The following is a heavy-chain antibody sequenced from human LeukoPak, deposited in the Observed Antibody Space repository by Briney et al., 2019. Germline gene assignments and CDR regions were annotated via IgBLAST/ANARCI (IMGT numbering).Heavy chain of an antibody. Sequence: ASVKVSCKASRYTFTGYYMHWVRQAPGQGLEWMGWINPNSGRTNYAQKFQGRVTMTGDTSISTAYMELIRLTSDDTAVYYCARGTYYDSSAYSGVRLFDYWGQGTLVTVSS. CDR2: INPNSGRT. CDR3: ARGTYYDSSAYSGVRLFDY. V-gene: IGHV1-2*02. CDR1: RYTFTGYY. J-gene: IGHJ4*02. D-gene: IGHD3-22*01.